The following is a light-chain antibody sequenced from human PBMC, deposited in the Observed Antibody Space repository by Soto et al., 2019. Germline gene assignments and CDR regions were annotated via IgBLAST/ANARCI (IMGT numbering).Light chain of an antibody. V-gene: IGLV2-14*01. CDR2: EVN. Sequence: QSVLTQPASLSGSPGQSITISCTGTSSDVGAYKYVSWHQQHPGKAPKLIIYEVNNRPSGVSHRFSGSKSGNTASLTISGLQAEDEADYYCASYTTSDTTVFGGGTKLTVL. CDR3: ASYTTSDTTV. CDR1: SSDVGAYKY. J-gene: IGLJ3*02.